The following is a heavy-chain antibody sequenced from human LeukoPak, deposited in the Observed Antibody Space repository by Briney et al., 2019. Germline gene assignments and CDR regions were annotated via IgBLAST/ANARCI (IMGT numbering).Heavy chain of an antibody. CDR3: ARVVTWFDP. J-gene: IGHJ5*02. V-gene: IGHV3-7*04. Sequence: GGSLRLSCAASGFTFSSFWMSWVRQAPGKGLEWVAHIKEDGSMLSYVDSVKGRFTISRDNAKNSVYLQMNSLRAEDTAVYYCARVVTWFDPWRQGSLVTVS. CDR1: GFTFSSFW. CDR2: IKEDGSML.